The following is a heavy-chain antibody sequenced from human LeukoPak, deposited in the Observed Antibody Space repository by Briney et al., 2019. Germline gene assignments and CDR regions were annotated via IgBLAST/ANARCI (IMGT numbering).Heavy chain of an antibody. CDR1: GGTFSSYA. Sequence: GASVKVSCKASGGTFSSYALSWVRQAPGQGLEWMGGIIPIFGTANYAQKFQGRLTITADESTSTAYMELSSLRSEDTAVYSCARGKREISFGAFDYWGQGTLVTVSS. D-gene: IGHD3-16*01. CDR2: IIPIFGTA. J-gene: IGHJ4*02. V-gene: IGHV1-69*01. CDR3: ARGKREISFGAFDY.